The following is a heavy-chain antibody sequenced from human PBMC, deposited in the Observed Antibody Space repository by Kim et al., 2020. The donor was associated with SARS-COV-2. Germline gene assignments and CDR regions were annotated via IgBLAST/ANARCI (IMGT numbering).Heavy chain of an antibody. CDR3: ARGVGPTSRHFYYMDV. Sequence: GGSLRLSCAASGFTLRSYAMTWVRQAPGKGLEWVSGISGGGGTTFYKDSVKGRFTISRDNSQNIVYLNINSLTAEDTAVYFCARGVGPTSRHFYYMDVWGKGTTVTVSS. J-gene: IGHJ6*03. V-gene: IGHV3-23*01. D-gene: IGHD1-1*01. CDR2: ISGGGGTT. CDR1: GFTLRSYA.